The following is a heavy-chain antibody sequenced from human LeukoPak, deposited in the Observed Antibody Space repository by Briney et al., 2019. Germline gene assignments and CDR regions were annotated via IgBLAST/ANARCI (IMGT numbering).Heavy chain of an antibody. CDR1: GYTFTSYG. J-gene: IGHJ4*02. CDR2: ISAYNDNT. V-gene: IGHV1-18*01. Sequence: ASVKVSCKASGYTFTSYGISWVRQAPGQGLEWMGWISAYNDNTNYAQKLQGRVTMTTDTSTSTAYMELRSLRSDDTAVYYCARLTPPYYDFWSGQMYYFDYWGQGTLVTVSS. CDR3: ARLTPPYYDFWSGQMYYFDY. D-gene: IGHD3-3*01.